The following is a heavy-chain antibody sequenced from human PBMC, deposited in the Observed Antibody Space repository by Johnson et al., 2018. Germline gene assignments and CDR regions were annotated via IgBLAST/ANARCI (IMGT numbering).Heavy chain of an antibody. D-gene: IGHD2-2*01. J-gene: IGHJ6*03. CDR1: GASISSTSYS. Sequence: QVQLQESGPGLVKPSETLSLTCSVSGASISSTSYSWGWIRQPPGKGLEWIGNVYHSGTSYYHPSLKSRVTLSVHMSKNNFSLKLSSVTAADTAVYYCASVGWVLPAAPTAFDYYYMDVWGKGTTVTVSS. V-gene: IGHV4-39*07. CDR3: ASVGWVLPAAPTAFDYYYMDV. CDR2: VYHSGTS.